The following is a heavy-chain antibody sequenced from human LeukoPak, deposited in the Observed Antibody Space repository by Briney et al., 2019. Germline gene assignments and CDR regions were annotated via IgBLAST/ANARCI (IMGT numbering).Heavy chain of an antibody. CDR1: GYTFTNYY. J-gene: IGHJ4*02. CDR2: IIPNSGGT. V-gene: IGHV1-2*06. CDR3: ARLGGFYYFDY. Sequence: ASVKVSCKASGYTFTNYYMHWVRQAPGQGLEWMGRIIPNSGGTNYAQKFQGRVTMTWDTSISTASMELNRLRSDDTAVYYCARLGGFYYFDYWGQGTLVTVSS. D-gene: IGHD2-15*01.